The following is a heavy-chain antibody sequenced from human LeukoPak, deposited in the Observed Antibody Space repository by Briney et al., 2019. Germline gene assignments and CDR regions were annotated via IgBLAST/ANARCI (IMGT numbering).Heavy chain of an antibody. CDR2: IYYSGST. Sequence: SQTLSLTCTVSGGSISSYYWTWIRQPPGKGLEWIGYIYYSGSTNYNPSLKSRVTISVDTSKNQFSLKLSSVTAADTAVYYCARAYYYGSGSYAFDIWGQGTMVTVSS. CDR3: ARAYYYGSGSYAFDI. D-gene: IGHD3-10*01. CDR1: GGSISSYY. J-gene: IGHJ3*02. V-gene: IGHV4-59*01.